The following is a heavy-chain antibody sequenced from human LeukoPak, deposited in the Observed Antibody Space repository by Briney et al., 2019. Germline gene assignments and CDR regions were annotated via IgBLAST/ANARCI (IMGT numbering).Heavy chain of an antibody. V-gene: IGHV4-39*01. J-gene: IGHJ3*02. Sequence: SETLSLTCTVSGGSMSSSSYSWAWIRQPPRKGLEWIGSIYYSGSTYYNPSLKSRVTISVDTSKSQLSLKVTSVTAADTAIYYCARLPKSSNSQAFDIWGQGTMVTVSS. CDR1: GGSMSSSSYS. CDR2: IYYSGST. D-gene: IGHD6-13*01. CDR3: ARLPKSSNSQAFDI.